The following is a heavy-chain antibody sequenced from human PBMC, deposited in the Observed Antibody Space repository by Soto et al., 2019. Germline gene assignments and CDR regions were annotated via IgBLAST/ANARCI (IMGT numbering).Heavy chain of an antibody. V-gene: IGHV4-34*01. CDR2: IKDGGSS. Sequence: SETLSLTCAVYGGSFSDYCWRWMRQPPGKGMEWIGEIKDGGSSNYNPSLESRVTISVDRPKNQFSLDVNSVTAADTAVYYCAREVVPVARVSGMSYYNKDVWGKGNSVTVSS. CDR1: GGSFSDYC. D-gene: IGHD2-2*01. CDR3: AREVVPVARVSGMSYYNKDV. J-gene: IGHJ6*03.